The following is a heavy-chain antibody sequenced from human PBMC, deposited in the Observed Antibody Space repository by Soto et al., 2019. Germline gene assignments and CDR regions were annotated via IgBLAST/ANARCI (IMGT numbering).Heavy chain of an antibody. Sequence: GGSLRLSCAASGFTFSTYGMHWVRQAPGKGLEWVAVISYDGSNKYYADSVKGRFTISRDNSKNTLFLQMNSLRTEDTAVYYCAKILSTRPPNLYYYYYAMDVWGQGTTVTVSS. D-gene: IGHD3-10*01. CDR2: ISYDGSNK. CDR1: GFTFSTYG. CDR3: AKILSTRPPNLYYYYYAMDV. V-gene: IGHV3-30*18. J-gene: IGHJ6*02.